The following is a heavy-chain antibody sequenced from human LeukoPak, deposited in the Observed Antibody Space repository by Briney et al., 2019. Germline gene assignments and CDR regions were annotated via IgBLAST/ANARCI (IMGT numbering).Heavy chain of an antibody. CDR1: GFTFSSYA. V-gene: IGHV3-21*01. D-gene: IGHD2-21*02. CDR2: ISSSSSYT. J-gene: IGHJ4*02. CDR3: ARDFDCGGDCLD. Sequence: GGSLRLSCAASGFTFSSYAMHWVRQAPGKGLEWVSSISSSSSYTYYADSVKGRFTISRDNAKNSLYLQMNSLRAEDTAVYYCARDFDCGGDCLDWGQGTLVTVSS.